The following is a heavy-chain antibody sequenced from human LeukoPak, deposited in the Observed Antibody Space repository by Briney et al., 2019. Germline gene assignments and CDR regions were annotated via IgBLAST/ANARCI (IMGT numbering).Heavy chain of an antibody. CDR1: GGSISSFY. CDR3: ARVLGWAGFDY. Sequence: SETLSLTCTVSGGSISSFYWSWFRQPAGKGLEWIGRIYSSGSTNYNPSLKSRLTMSVDTSKNRFSLRLSSVTAADTAVYYCARVLGWAGFDYWGQGTLVTVSS. V-gene: IGHV4-4*07. CDR2: IYSSGST. D-gene: IGHD6-19*01. J-gene: IGHJ4*02.